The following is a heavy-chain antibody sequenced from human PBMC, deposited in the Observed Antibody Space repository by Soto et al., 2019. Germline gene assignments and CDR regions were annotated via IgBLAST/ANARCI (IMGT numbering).Heavy chain of an antibody. D-gene: IGHD1-1*01. Sequence: TSETLSLTCTVSGGSISSSSDYWGWIRQPPGKGPEWIGSNYYSGSTYYNPSLKSRVTISVDTSKNQFSLKLSSVTAADTAVYYCARHPTKLERFLAYFDYWGQGTLVTVSS. J-gene: IGHJ4*02. CDR2: NYYSGST. CDR1: GGSISSSSDY. V-gene: IGHV4-39*01. CDR3: ARHPTKLERFLAYFDY.